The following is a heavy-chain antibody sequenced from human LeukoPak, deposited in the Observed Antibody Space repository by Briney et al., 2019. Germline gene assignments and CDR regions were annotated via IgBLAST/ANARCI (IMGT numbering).Heavy chain of an antibody. CDR2: FDPEDGET. CDR3: ATAPSPDYGDYEGSDAFDI. J-gene: IGHJ3*02. CDR1: GYTLTELS. V-gene: IGHV1-24*01. D-gene: IGHD4-17*01. Sequence: ASVKVSCKVSGYTLTELSMHWVRQAPGKGLEWMGGFDPEDGETIYAQEFQGRVTMTEDTSTDTAYMELSSLRSEDTAVYYCATAPSPDYGDYEGSDAFDIWGQGTMVTVSS.